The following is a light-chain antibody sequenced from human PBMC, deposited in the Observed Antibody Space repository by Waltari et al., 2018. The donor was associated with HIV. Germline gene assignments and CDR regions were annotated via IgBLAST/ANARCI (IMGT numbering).Light chain of an antibody. CDR3: TSYACRNTLV. CDR2: EVF. V-gene: IGLV2-8*01. J-gene: IGLJ2*01. Sequence: QSALTQPPSASGSPGQSVTISCTGKTSDVGAYNYVSWYQQHPGKAPKLMIDEVFTRPSGFPARFSRSQSGCPASLTVAGLQAEEEADSYCTSYACRNTLVFGGGTKLTVL. CDR1: TSDVGAYNY.